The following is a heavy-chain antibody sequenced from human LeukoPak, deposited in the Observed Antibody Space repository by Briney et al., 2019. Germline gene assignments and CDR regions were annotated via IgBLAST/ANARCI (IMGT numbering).Heavy chain of an antibody. CDR1: GFIFSAYG. CDR3: AKSRIYHVSSGYDS. D-gene: IGHD3-3*01. V-gene: IGHV3-30*02. CDR2: IRFDGTNK. Sequence: GGSLRLSCAASGFIFSAYGMQWVRQAPGKGLEWVAFIRFDGTNKYYADSVKGRFTISRDNSKNTVYLQMNSLRVEDTAVYFCAKSRIYHVSSGYDSWGQGTLVTVSS. J-gene: IGHJ4*02.